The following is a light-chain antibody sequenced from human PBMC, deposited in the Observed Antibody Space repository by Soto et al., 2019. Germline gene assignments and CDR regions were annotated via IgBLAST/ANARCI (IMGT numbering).Light chain of an antibody. CDR3: QQYINWPST. V-gene: IGKV3D-15*01. Sequence: EVVMTQSPATLSVFLGERATLSCRARESVSSNLAWYQQKPGQPPRLVMYGASTRATGIPARFSGSGSGTEFTLTISSLQSEDFAVCFCQQYINWPSTFGGGTKVQIK. CDR1: ESVSSN. CDR2: GAS. J-gene: IGKJ4*01.